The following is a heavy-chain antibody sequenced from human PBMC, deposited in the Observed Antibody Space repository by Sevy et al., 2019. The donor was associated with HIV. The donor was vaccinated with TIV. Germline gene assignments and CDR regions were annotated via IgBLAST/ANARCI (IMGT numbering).Heavy chain of an antibody. CDR2: IGSSGNIK. Sequence: GGSLRLSCAASGFTFSDYYMSWIRQAPGKGLEWVAYIGSSGNIKNHAHSVKGRFTISRDNAKKSLYLQMNSLRADDTAVYYCVRENWGNYGASGWFDPWGQGTLVTVSS. J-gene: IGHJ5*02. CDR3: VRENWGNYGASGWFDP. D-gene: IGHD4-17*01. V-gene: IGHV3-11*01. CDR1: GFTFSDYY.